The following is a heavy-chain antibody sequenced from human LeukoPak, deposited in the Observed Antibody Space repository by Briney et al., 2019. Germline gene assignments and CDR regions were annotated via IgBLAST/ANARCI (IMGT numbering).Heavy chain of an antibody. D-gene: IGHD3-22*01. V-gene: IGHV1-2*02. CDR2: INPNSGGT. CDR3: AREMGYYDSSGYYSDAFDI. Sequence: ASVKVSCKASGYTFTRYYMHWVRQAPGQGLEWMGWINPNSGGTNYAQKFQGRVTMTRDTSISTAYMELSRLRSDDTAVYYCAREMGYYDSSGYYSDAFDIWGQGTMVTVSS. CDR1: GYTFTRYY. J-gene: IGHJ3*02.